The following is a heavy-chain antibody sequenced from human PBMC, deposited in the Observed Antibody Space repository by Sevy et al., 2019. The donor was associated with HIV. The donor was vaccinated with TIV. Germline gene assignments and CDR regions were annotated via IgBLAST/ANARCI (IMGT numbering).Heavy chain of an antibody. V-gene: IGHV1-8*01. J-gene: IGHJ4*02. CDR2: MNPNSGNR. CDR3: ARGTQNYFDY. CDR1: GYTFTSYD. Sequence: ASVKVSCKDSGYTFTSYDINWVRQATGQGLEWMGWMNPNSGNRGYAQKFQGRVTMTRNTSISTAYMELSSLRSEDTAVYYRARGTQNYFDYWGQGTLVTVSS.